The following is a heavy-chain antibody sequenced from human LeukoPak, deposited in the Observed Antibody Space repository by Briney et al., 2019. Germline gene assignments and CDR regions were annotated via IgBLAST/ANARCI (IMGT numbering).Heavy chain of an antibody. D-gene: IGHD3-10*01. J-gene: IGHJ4*02. Sequence: PGGSLRLSCAASGFTSSSCSMNWVRQAPGKGLEWLSSISTTCRYIYSADSLEGRFTISRDNAKNSLYLQMNSQRAEDTAVYYCARGDTMLRGLLSAFDYWGQGTLVTVSS. V-gene: IGHV3-21*01. CDR3: ARGDTMLRGLLSAFDY. CDR1: GFTSSSCS. CDR2: ISTTCRYI.